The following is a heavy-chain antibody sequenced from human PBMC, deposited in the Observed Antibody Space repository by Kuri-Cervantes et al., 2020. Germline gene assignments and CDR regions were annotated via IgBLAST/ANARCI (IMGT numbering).Heavy chain of an antibody. CDR3: ARDGQGWYFDY. J-gene: IGHJ4*02. CDR1: GGSISSGGYF. V-gene: IGHV4-61*08. Sequence: SETLSLTCTVSGGSISSGGYFWSWIRQPPGKGLEWIGYIYYSGSTNYNPSLKSRVTISVDTSKNQFSLKLSSVTAADTAVYYCARDGQGWYFDYWGQGTLVTVSS. D-gene: IGHD6-19*01. CDR2: IYYSGST.